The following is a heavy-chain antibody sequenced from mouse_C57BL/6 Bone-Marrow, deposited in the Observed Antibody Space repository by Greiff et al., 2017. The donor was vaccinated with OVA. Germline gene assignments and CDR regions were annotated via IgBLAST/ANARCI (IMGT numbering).Heavy chain of an antibody. J-gene: IGHJ3*01. Sequence: VQLQQSGAELARPGASVKLSCKASGYTFTSYGISWVKQRPGQGLEWIGEIYPRSGNTYYNEKFKGKATLTADTSSSTAYMELRSLTSEDSAVDFCALYDGYYVGFAYWGQGTLVTVSA. CDR3: ALYDGYYVGFAY. V-gene: IGHV1-81*01. CDR2: IYPRSGNT. D-gene: IGHD2-3*01. CDR1: GYTFTSYG.